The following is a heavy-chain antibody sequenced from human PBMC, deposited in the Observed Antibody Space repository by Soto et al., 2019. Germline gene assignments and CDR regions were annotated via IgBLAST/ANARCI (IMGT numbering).Heavy chain of an antibody. D-gene: IGHD3-16*02. V-gene: IGHV4-59*01. Sequence: SETLSLTCTVSGGSISSYYWSWIRQPPGKGLEWIGYIYYSGSTNYNPSLKSRVTISVDTSKNQFSLKLSSVTAADTAVYYCARDAVIATRAFDIWGQGTMVTVSS. CDR2: IYYSGST. CDR1: GGSISSYY. CDR3: ARDAVIATRAFDI. J-gene: IGHJ3*02.